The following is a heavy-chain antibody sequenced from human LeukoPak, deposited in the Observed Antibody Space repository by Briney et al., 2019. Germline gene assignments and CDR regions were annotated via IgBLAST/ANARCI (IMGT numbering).Heavy chain of an antibody. CDR3: ARNDYSSSWSLDY. D-gene: IGHD6-13*01. CDR1: GGSISSGGYY. V-gene: IGHV4-30-2*02. Sequence: SETLSLTCTVSGGSISSGGYYWSWIRQPPGKGLEWIGCIYHSESTYYNPSLKSRVTISVDRSKNQFSLKLTSVTAADTAMYYCARNDYSSSWSLDYWGQGTLVTVSS. J-gene: IGHJ4*02. CDR2: IYHSEST.